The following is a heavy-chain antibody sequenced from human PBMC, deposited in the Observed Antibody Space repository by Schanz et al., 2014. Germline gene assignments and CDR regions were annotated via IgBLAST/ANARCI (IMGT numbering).Heavy chain of an antibody. V-gene: IGHV3-30*04. CDR1: GFTFGDYA. D-gene: IGHD3-3*01. Sequence: VQLLESGGGLVQPGGSLRLSCAASGFTFGDYAMTWVRQAPGKGLEWVAFVPFDGSQKFYADSVKGRFTISRDNSKNTLYLQMNSLRPEDTAVYYCVRDSFFAFDYWGQGALVTVSS. CDR3: VRDSFFAFDY. J-gene: IGHJ4*02. CDR2: VPFDGSQK.